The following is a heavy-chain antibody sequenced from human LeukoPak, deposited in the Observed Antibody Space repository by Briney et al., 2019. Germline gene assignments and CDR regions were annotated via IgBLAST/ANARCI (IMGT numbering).Heavy chain of an antibody. CDR2: ITHSGST. J-gene: IGHJ4*02. D-gene: IGHD1-26*01. V-gene: IGHV4-34*01. CDR3: ARGPEWDLPDYFDF. CDR1: GGSFSGYS. Sequence: KPSETLSLTCAVYGGSFSGYSWSWIRQPPGKGLEWIRGITHSGSTNYSPSLKSRVTISVGTSKTQFSLKLSSVTAADTAMYYCARGPEWDLPDYFDFWGQGTLVTVSS.